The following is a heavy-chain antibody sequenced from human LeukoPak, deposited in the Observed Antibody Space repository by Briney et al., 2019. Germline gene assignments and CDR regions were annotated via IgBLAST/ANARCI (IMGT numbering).Heavy chain of an antibody. V-gene: IGHV3-21*01. J-gene: IGHJ6*04. Sequence: PGGSLRLSCAASGFTFSSYSMNWVCQAPGKGLEWVSSISSSSTSIYYADSVKGRFTISRDNAKNSLYLQVNGLGAEDTAVYYCARDSKLYCSSTSCYMDVWGKGTTVTVSS. CDR2: ISSSSTSI. CDR1: GFTFSSYS. CDR3: ARDSKLYCSSTSCYMDV. D-gene: IGHD2-2*01.